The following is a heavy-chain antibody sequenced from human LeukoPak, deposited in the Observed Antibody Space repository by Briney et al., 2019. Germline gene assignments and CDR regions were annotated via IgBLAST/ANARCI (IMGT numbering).Heavy chain of an antibody. D-gene: IGHD6-19*01. CDR3: ARVSGMGSGWWVKHFDY. Sequence: SETLSLTCTVSGGSISSYYWSWIRQPPGKGLEWIGYIYYTGSTNYNPSLKSRVTISVDTSKNQFSLKLRSVTAADTAIYYCARVSGMGSGWWVKHFDYWGQGFLVTVSS. J-gene: IGHJ4*02. CDR2: IYYTGST. V-gene: IGHV4-59*01. CDR1: GGSISSYY.